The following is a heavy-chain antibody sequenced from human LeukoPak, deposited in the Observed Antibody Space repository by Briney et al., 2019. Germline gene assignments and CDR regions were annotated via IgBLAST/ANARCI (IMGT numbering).Heavy chain of an antibody. D-gene: IGHD5-18*01. CDR1: GFSFSNYD. Sequence: GGSLRLSCAASGFSFSNYDMHWVRQAPGKGLEWVAFIRNDGTSKYYVDFVKGRFSISRDNSRNTLYLQINSLRDDDTAVYYCAKAGYTYGSGCFDPWGQGTLVIVSS. J-gene: IGHJ5*02. CDR3: AKAGYTYGSGCFDP. V-gene: IGHV3-30*02. CDR2: IRNDGTSK.